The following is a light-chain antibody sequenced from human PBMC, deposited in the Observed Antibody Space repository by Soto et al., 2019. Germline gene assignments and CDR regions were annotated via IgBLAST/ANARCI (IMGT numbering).Light chain of an antibody. CDR1: QSISSY. V-gene: IGKV1-39*01. Sequence: RSYSRSCMPESVGDRVTITCRASQSISSYLNWYQQKPGKAPKLLIYAASSLQSGVPSRFSGSGSGTDFTLTISRLQPEDFATYYCQQSYSTPRTFGQGTKV. CDR2: AAS. CDR3: QQSYSTPRT. J-gene: IGKJ1*01.